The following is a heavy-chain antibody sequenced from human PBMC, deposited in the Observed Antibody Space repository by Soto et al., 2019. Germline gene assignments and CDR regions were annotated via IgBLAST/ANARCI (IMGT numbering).Heavy chain of an antibody. CDR1: GFTVSSNY. J-gene: IGHJ4*02. CDR2: IYSGGST. D-gene: IGHD3-9*01. Sequence: GGSLRLSCAASGFTVSSNYMSWVRQAPGKGLEWVSVIYSGGSTYYADSVKGRFTISRHNSKNTLYLQMNSLRAEDTAVYYCARALYDILTGYYYFDYWGQGTLVTVSS. CDR3: ARALYDILTGYYYFDY. V-gene: IGHV3-53*04.